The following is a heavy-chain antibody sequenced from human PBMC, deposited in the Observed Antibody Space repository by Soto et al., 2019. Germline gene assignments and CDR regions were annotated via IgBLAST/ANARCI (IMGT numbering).Heavy chain of an antibody. J-gene: IGHJ4*02. CDR1: GYSCTAYW. D-gene: IGHD2-2*01. CDR3: TRRASSSFYHFDF. Sequence: GESLKSSCQASGYSCTAYWITWVRQMPGKGLEWMATIDPSDSYVDYSPSFRGHVTFSVDRSITTVYLQWNSLKASDSAMYFCTRRASSSFYHFDFWGQGALVTVSS. V-gene: IGHV5-10-1*01. CDR2: IDPSDSYV.